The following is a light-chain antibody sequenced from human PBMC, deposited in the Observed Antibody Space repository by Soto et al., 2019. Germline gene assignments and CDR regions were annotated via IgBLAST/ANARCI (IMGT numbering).Light chain of an antibody. CDR1: QSVSSSY. CDR3: QQYGSSRGT. V-gene: IGKV3-20*01. CDR2: GAS. Sequence: DIVLTQSPGPLSLSPGQRATLSCRASQSVSSSYLAWYQQKPGQAPRLLIYGASSRATGIPDRFSGSGSGTDFTLTISRREPEDFAVYYCQQYGSSRGTFGQGTKLEIK. J-gene: IGKJ2*01.